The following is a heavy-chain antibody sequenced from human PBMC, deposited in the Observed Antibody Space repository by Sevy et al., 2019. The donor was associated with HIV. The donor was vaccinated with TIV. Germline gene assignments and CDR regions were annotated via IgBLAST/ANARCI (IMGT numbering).Heavy chain of an antibody. D-gene: IGHD6-19*01. J-gene: IGHJ4*02. Sequence: GGSLRLSCTASGFTFGDYAMSWFRQAPGKGLEWEGFIKTKTYSGTTEYAASVKGRFIISRDDSKNIAYLQMNSLKTEDTAVYYCTTDFYGSGWFYFDYWGQGTLVTVSS. CDR1: GFTFGDYA. CDR3: TTDFYGSGWFYFDY. CDR2: IKTKTYSGTT. V-gene: IGHV3-49*03.